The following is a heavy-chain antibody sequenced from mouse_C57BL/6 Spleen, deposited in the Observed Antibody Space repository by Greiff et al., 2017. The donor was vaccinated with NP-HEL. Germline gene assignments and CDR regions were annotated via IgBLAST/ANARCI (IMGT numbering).Heavy chain of an antibody. D-gene: IGHD3-2*02. CDR3: ARAGSSAFAY. CDR1: GFTFSDYG. CDR2: ISSGSSTI. Sequence: DVQLVESGGGLVKPGGSLKLSCAASGFTFSDYGMHWVRQAPEKGLEWVAYISSGSSTIYYADTVKGRCTISRDNAKNTLFLQMTSLRSEDTAMYYCARAGSSAFAYWGQGTLVTVSA. J-gene: IGHJ3*01. V-gene: IGHV5-17*01.